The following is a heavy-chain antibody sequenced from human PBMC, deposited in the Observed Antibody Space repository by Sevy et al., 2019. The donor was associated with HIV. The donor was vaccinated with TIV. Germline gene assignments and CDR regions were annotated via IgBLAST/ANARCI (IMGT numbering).Heavy chain of an antibody. CDR2: ISTGGGFT. D-gene: IGHD3-10*01. V-gene: IGHV3-23*01. CDR1: GFTFNSYA. CDR3: AKDFLSPNYYGTQFDF. J-gene: IGHJ4*02. Sequence: GGSLRLSCATSGFTFNSYAMSWVRQAPGKGLEWVSTISTGGGFTYYADSVKGRFSISRDNFKNTLFLQMNSLRADDTAMYYCAKDFLSPNYYGTQFDFWGQGTVVTVSS.